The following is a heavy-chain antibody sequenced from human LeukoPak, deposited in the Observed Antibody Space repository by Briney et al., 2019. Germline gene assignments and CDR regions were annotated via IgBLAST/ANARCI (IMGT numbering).Heavy chain of an antibody. Sequence: ASVKVSCKASGYTFTTYGITWVRQAPGQGLEWMGWINPNSGGTNYAQKFQGRVTMTRDTSISTAYMELSRLRSDDTAVYYCAGAVVVVAARRCFWFDPWGQGTLVTVSS. V-gene: IGHV1-2*02. CDR1: GYTFTTYG. CDR3: AGAVVVVAARRCFWFDP. CDR2: INPNSGGT. D-gene: IGHD2-15*01. J-gene: IGHJ5*02.